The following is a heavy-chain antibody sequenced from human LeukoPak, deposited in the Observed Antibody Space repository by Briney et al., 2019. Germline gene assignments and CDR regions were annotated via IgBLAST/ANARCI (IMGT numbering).Heavy chain of an antibody. CDR3: ASSPLLAVAGTPAGGWFDP. CDR2: IIPIFGTA. D-gene: IGHD6-19*01. J-gene: IGHJ5*02. Sequence: ASVKVSCKASGGTFSSYAISWVRQAPGQGLEWMGGIIPIFGTANYAQKFQGRVTITTDESTSTAYMELRSLRSEDTAVYYGASSPLLAVAGTPAGGWFDPWGQGTLVTVSS. CDR1: GGTFSSYA. V-gene: IGHV1-69*05.